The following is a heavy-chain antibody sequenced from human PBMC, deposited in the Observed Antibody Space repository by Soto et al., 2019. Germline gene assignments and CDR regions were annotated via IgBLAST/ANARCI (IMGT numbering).Heavy chain of an antibody. D-gene: IGHD4-17*01. CDR2: IIPIFGTA. J-gene: IGHJ5*02. V-gene: IGHV1-69*12. CDR3: AIGGDYFLSRSCFDP. Sequence: QVQLVQSGAEVKKPGSSVKVSCKASGGTFSSYAISWVRQAPGQGLEWMGGIIPIFGTANYAQKFQGRVTMTADESTSTAYLDLSSLRSEDTDVYYCAIGGDYFLSRSCFDPWGQGTLVTVSS. CDR1: GGTFSSYA.